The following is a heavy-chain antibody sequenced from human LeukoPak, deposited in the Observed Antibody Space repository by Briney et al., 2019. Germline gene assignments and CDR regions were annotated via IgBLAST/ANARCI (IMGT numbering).Heavy chain of an antibody. CDR3: ARDQEFSGSHYGWVDY. D-gene: IGHD1-26*01. V-gene: IGHV3-33*01. J-gene: IGHJ4*02. CDR1: GFTFSSYG. Sequence: PGGSLRLSCAASGFTFSSYGMHWVRQAPGKGLEWVAVIWYDGSNKYYADSVKGRFTISRDNSKNTLYLQMNSLRAEDTAVYYCARDQEFSGSHYGWVDYWGQGTLVTVSS. CDR2: IWYDGSNK.